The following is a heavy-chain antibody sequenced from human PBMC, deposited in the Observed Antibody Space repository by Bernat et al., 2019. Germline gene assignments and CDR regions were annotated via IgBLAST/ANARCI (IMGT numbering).Heavy chain of an antibody. CDR3: ARSKGMVRGVIPQPGWFDP. V-gene: IGHV4-34*01. CDR1: GGSFSGYY. D-gene: IGHD3-10*01. J-gene: IGHJ5*02. Sequence: QVQLQQWGAGLLKPSETLPLTCAVYGGSFSGYYWSWIRQPPGKGLEWIGEINHSGSTNYNPSLKSRVTISVDTSKNQFSLKLSSVTAADTAVYYCARSKGMVRGVIPQPGWFDPWGQGTLVTVSS. CDR2: INHSGST.